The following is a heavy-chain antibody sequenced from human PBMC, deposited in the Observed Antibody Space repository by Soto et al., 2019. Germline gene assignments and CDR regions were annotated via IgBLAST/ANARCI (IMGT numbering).Heavy chain of an antibody. CDR2: INSDGSST. V-gene: IGHV3-74*01. CDR3: AREPPTWIQLWMGVDY. Sequence: PGGSLRLSCAASGFTFSSYWMHWVRQAPGKGLVWVSRINSDGSSTSYADSVKGRFTISRDNAKNTLYLQMNSLRAEDTAVYYCAREPPTWIQLWMGVDYWGQGTLVTVSS. CDR1: GFTFSSYW. D-gene: IGHD5-18*01. J-gene: IGHJ4*02.